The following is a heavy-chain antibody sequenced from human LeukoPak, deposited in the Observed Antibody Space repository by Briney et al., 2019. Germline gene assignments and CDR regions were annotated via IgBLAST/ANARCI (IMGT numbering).Heavy chain of an antibody. CDR1: GGSISSYY. J-gene: IGHJ6*03. Sequence: SETLSLTCTVTGGSISSYYWSWIRQPAGKGLEWIGRIYTSGSTNYNPSLKSRVTISVDTSKNQFSLKLSSVTAADTAVYYCARELVVVPAATQGLGYYYYYMDVWGKGTTVTVSS. V-gene: IGHV4-4*07. CDR3: ARELVVVPAATQGLGYYYYYMDV. CDR2: IYTSGST. D-gene: IGHD2-2*01.